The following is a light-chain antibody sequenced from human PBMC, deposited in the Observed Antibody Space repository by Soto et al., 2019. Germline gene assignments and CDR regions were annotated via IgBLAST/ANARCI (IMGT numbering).Light chain of an antibody. V-gene: IGLV2-8*01. CDR1: SSDVGGYNY. CDR2: EVT. J-gene: IGLJ3*02. Sequence: QSALTQPPSASGSPGQSVTISCTGTSSDVGGYNYVSWYQQYPGRAPKLMIYEVTKRPSGVPDRFSGSKSGNTASLTVSGLQADDEADDYCSSYADSNHFCCVFGGGTQVTVL. CDR3: SSYADSNHFCCV.